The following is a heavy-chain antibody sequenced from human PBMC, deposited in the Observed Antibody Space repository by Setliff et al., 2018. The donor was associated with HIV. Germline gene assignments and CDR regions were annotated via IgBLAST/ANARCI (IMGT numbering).Heavy chain of an antibody. CDR1: GYTFTSFA. CDR2: INAGNGDT. CDR3: ARVRERIGVTGTDDAFDI. V-gene: IGHV1-3*01. J-gene: IGHJ3*02. D-gene: IGHD3-3*01. Sequence: EASVKVSCKASGYTFTSFAIHWVRQAPGHGLEWMGWINAGNGDTEYSQKFQGRVTIDRDTSATTAYMELRSLRSDDTAVYYCARVRERIGVTGTDDAFDIWGQGTAVTVSS.